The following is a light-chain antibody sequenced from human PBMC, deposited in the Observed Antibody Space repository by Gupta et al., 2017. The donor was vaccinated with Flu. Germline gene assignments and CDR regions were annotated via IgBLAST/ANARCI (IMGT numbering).Light chain of an antibody. V-gene: IGKV1D-16*01. CDR3: QQYNKCPLT. J-gene: IGKJ4*01. Sequence: QMSHSPTSLSPSVGDRVTITCRASQDVGNWLAWYQQRPGRAPRSLIYGTSSWRSGVPSRFSGSGSGTEFTLTISSLQPEDSATYYCQQYNKCPLTFGGGTKVQI. CDR1: QDVGNW. CDR2: GTS.